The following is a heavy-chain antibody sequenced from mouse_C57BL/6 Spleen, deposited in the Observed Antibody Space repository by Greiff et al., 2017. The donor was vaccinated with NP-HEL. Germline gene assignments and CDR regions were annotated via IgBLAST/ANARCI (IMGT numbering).Heavy chain of an antibody. CDR2: ISYDGSN. V-gene: IGHV3-6*01. CDR3: ATTTVVARGFAY. Sequence: DVQLQESGPGLVKPSQSLSLTCSVTGYSITSGYYWNWIRQFPGNKLEWMGYISYDGSNNYNPSLKNRISITRDTSKNQFFLKLNSVTTEDTATYYCATTTVVARGFAYWGQGTLVTVSA. J-gene: IGHJ3*01. CDR1: GYSITSGYY. D-gene: IGHD1-1*01.